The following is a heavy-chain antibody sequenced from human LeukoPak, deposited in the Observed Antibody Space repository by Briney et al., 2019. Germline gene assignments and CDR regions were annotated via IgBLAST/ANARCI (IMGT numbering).Heavy chain of an antibody. J-gene: IGHJ3*02. CDR3: ARRYYDILTGPGAFDI. D-gene: IGHD3-9*01. CDR1: GYSFTSNW. V-gene: IGHV5-51*01. Sequence: GESLKISCKGSGYSFTSNWIGWVGQLPGKGLEGLGIINPGDSDTRYSPSFQGQVTISADKSISTAYLQWSSLKASDTAMYYCARRYYDILTGPGAFDIWGQGTMVTVSS. CDR2: INPGDSDT.